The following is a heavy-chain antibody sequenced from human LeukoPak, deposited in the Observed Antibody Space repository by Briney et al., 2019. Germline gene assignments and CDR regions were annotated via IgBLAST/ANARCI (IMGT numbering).Heavy chain of an antibody. Sequence: PSETLSLTCTVSGGSISSSSYYWGWIRQPPGKGLEWIGSIYYSGSTYYNPSLKSRVTISVDTSKNQFSLKLSSVTAADTAVYYCARRRLYYGDDYWGQGTLVTVSS. CDR1: GGSISSSSYY. CDR3: ARRRLYYGDDY. J-gene: IGHJ4*02. CDR2: IYYSGST. D-gene: IGHD4-17*01. V-gene: IGHV4-39*01.